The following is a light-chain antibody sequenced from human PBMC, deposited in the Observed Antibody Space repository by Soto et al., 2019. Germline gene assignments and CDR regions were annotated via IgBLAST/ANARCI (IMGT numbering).Light chain of an antibody. J-gene: IGKJ4*01. CDR2: ADS. V-gene: IGKV3D-15*01. CDR3: QQYNSWPLT. Sequence: EIVMTQSPATLSVSPGERATLSCRASQRLSSNLAWYQQKPGQAPRLLIYADSNRATGIPARISGSGSGTEFTLTISSLQSEDFAVYYCQQYNSWPLTFGGGTKVDIK. CDR1: QRLSSN.